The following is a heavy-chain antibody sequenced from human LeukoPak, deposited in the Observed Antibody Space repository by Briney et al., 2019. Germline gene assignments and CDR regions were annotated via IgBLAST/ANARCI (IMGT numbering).Heavy chain of an antibody. V-gene: IGHV4-59*01. CDR3: ARGVWSGSYYRSYYYYYMDV. CDR1: GGSISSYY. Sequence: SETLSLTCTVSGGSISSYYWSWIRQPPGKGLEWIGYIYYSGSTNYNPSPKSRVTISVDTSKNQFSLKLSSVTAADTAVYYCARGVWSGSYYRSYYYYYMDVWGKGTTVTISS. J-gene: IGHJ6*03. CDR2: IYYSGST. D-gene: IGHD1-26*01.